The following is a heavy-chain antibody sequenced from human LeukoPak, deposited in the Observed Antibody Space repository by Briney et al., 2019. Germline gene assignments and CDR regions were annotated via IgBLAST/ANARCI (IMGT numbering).Heavy chain of an antibody. CDR1: GGSISSGSYY. CDR2: IYTSGST. CDR3: ARTTMVRGTYYMDV. J-gene: IGHJ6*03. V-gene: IGHV4-61*02. D-gene: IGHD3-10*01. Sequence: SETLSLTCTVSGGSISSGSYYWSWIRQPAGKGLEWIGRIYTSGSTNYNPSLKSRVPISPDTSKNQFSLKLSSVTAADTAVYYCARTTMVRGTYYMDVWGKGTTVTISS.